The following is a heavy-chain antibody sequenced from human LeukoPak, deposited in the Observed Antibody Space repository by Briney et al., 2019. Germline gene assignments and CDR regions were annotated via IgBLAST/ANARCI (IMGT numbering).Heavy chain of an antibody. CDR3: AREGEDVEMAN. CDR1: GGTFSSYA. Sequence: SVKVSCKASGGTFSSYAINWVRQPPGQGLEWMGRIIPIFGIANYAQKFQGRVTITADKSTSTVYMELSSLRSEDTAVYYCAREGEDVEMANWGQGTLVTVSS. CDR2: IIPIFGIA. J-gene: IGHJ4*02. D-gene: IGHD5-24*01. V-gene: IGHV1-69*04.